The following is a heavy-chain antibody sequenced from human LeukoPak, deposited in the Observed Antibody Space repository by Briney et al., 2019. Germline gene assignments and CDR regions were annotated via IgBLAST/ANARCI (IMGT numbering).Heavy chain of an antibody. CDR1: GGTFSSYA. Sequence: SVKVSCKASGGTFSSYAISWVRQAPGQGLEWMGRIIPILGIANYAQKFQGRVTITADKSTSTAYMELSSLRSEDTAVYYYAKSSISPVTMIVVVKYYYYGMDVWGQGTTVTVSS. J-gene: IGHJ6*02. D-gene: IGHD3-22*01. V-gene: IGHV1-69*04. CDR2: IIPILGIA. CDR3: AKSSISPVTMIVVVKYYYYGMDV.